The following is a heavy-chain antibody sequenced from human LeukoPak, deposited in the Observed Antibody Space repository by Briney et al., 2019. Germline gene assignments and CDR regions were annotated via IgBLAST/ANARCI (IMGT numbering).Heavy chain of an antibody. D-gene: IGHD4-17*01. CDR1: GGTFSSYA. CDR2: IIPIFGTA. J-gene: IGHJ6*03. V-gene: IGHV1-69*06. CDR3: AREIYGDYGDYYYYYMDV. Sequence: SVKVSCKASGGTFSSYAISWVRQAPGQGLEWMGGIIPIFGTANYAQKFQGRVTITADKSTSTAYMELSSLRSEDTAVYYCAREIYGDYGDYYYYYMDVWGKGTTVTISS.